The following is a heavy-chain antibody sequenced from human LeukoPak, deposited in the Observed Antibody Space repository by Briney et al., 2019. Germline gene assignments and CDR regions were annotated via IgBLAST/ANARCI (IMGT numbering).Heavy chain of an antibody. Sequence: GGSLRLSCAASGFTFDDYAMHWVRQAPGKGLEWVSGISWNSGSIGYADSVKGRFTISRDNAKNSLYLQMNSLRAEDIALYYCAKGWIAALPGHFDYWGQGTLVTVSS. CDR2: ISWNSGSI. V-gene: IGHV3-9*03. CDR3: AKGWIAALPGHFDY. D-gene: IGHD6-13*01. CDR1: GFTFDDYA. J-gene: IGHJ4*02.